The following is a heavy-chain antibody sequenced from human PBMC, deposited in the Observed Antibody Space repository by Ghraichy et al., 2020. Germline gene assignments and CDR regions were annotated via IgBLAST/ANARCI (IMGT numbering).Heavy chain of an antibody. CDR2: IRTGTTTFI. CDR3: ARDTGYGVAAPDTNTLLYYYAIDV. J-gene: IGHJ6*02. D-gene: IGHD6-13*01. CDR1: GFTFSSYN. V-gene: IGHV3-21*01. Sequence: LSLTCAASGFTFSSYNFNWVRQAPGKGLEWVSCIRTGTTTFIQYSDSVKGRFTISIDNAQNSLYLQMDSLRVEDTAIYYCARDTGYGVAAPDTNTLLYYYAIDVCGQGTTVTVAS.